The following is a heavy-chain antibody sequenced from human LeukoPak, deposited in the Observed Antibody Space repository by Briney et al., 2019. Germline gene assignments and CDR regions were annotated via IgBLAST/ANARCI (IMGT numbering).Heavy chain of an antibody. CDR2: ISSGSSTT. J-gene: IGHJ4*02. D-gene: IGHD5-12*01. CDR1: GFTFSTCS. CDR3: VGDPPNSGYAFAF. V-gene: IGHV3-48*04. Sequence: PGGSLRLSCAASGFTFSTCSMNWVRQAPGKGLEWISYISSGSSTTYYADSVKGRFSISRDDSKKTLFLQMNSLRAEDTAVYYCVGDPPNSGYAFAFWGQGTLVTVSS.